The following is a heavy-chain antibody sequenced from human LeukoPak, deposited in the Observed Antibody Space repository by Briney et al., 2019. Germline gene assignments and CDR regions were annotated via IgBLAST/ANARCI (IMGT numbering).Heavy chain of an antibody. CDR2: INQDGSVT. CDR1: GFSFSSYW. V-gene: IGHV3-7*01. D-gene: IGHD6-25*01. CDR3: ARVLGSSSVAL. J-gene: IGHJ4*02. Sequence: GGSLRLSCTASGFSFSSYWMSWVRQTPEKGLEFVANINQDGSVTNYVDSLKGRCTISRDNAKKSPYLEIRSLRADDTALYYCARVLGSSSVALWGQGTLVTVSS.